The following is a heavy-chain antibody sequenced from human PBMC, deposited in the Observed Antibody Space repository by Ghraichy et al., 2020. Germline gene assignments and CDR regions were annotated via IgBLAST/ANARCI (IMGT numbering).Heavy chain of an antibody. Sequence: HTLSLTCTVSGDSISSRTYYWGWIRQPPGKGLEWIGSIYDSENYYYNPSLKSRVAISVDRSRNQFSLKLSSVTAADTAVYHCARQITRGLGELSHYLKWFDPWGQGTLVTVSS. CDR3: ARQITRGLGELSHYLKWFDP. D-gene: IGHD3-16*02. V-gene: IGHV4-39*01. J-gene: IGHJ5*02. CDR2: IYDSENY. CDR1: GDSISSRTYY.